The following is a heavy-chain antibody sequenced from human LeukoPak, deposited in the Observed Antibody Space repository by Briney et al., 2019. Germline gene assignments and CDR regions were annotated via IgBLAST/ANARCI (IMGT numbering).Heavy chain of an antibody. J-gene: IGHJ4*02. Sequence: ASVKVSCKASGYTFTSYDINWVRQATGQGLEWMGWMDPNSGNTGYTQKFQGRVTMTRNNSISTAYMELSSLRSEDTAVYYCARGVDSGYDYPDYWGQGTLVTVSS. D-gene: IGHD5-12*01. V-gene: IGHV1-8*01. CDR1: GYTFTSYD. CDR3: ARGVDSGYDYPDY. CDR2: MDPNSGNT.